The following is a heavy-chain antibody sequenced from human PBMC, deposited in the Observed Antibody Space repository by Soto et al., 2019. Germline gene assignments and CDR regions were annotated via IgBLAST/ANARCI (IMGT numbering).Heavy chain of an antibody. CDR1: GYTFSNYA. CDR2: INAGNGKT. Sequence: QVQHVQSGAEVKKPGASVKVSCKASGYTFSNYATHWVRQAPGQRLEWMGWINAGNGKTKYSQNFQGRVTITRDTSASTAYMELSSLRSEDTAVYYCANNGDYYYYGMDVWGQGTTVTVSS. D-gene: IGHD4-17*01. CDR3: ANNGDYYYYGMDV. V-gene: IGHV1-3*01. J-gene: IGHJ6*02.